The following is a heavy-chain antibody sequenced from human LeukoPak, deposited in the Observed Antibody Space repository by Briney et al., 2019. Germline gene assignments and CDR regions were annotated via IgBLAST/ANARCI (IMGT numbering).Heavy chain of an antibody. CDR1: GDSISTSNSY. CDR2: IYYSGNT. V-gene: IGHV4-39*01. J-gene: IGHJ4*02. D-gene: IGHD3-9*01. Sequence: PSETLSLTCTVSGDSISTSNSYWGWIRQPPGKGLEWIGSIYYSGNTYYNASLKSRVTISVDTSKNQFSLKLSSVTAADTAVYYCARGAPGYYDILTGYFKKIYYFDYWGQGTLVTVSS. CDR3: ARGAPGYYDILTGYFKKIYYFDY.